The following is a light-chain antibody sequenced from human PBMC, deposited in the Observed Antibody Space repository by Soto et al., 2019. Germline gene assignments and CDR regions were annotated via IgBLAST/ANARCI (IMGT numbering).Light chain of an antibody. CDR3: AAWDDSLNGVV. V-gene: IGLV1-44*01. CDR2: RND. CDR1: SFNIGRET. Sequence: QSVLTQPPSASGTPGQTITISCSGSSFNIGRETVHWYQQFPGTAPKLLMFRNDQRRSGVPDRYSGSKAGTSASLAISGLQFEDEADYYCAAWDDSLNGVVFGGGTKVTVL. J-gene: IGLJ2*01.